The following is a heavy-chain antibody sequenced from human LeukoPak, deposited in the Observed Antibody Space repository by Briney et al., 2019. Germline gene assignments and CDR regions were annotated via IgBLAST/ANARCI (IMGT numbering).Heavy chain of an antibody. CDR2: IGTAGDP. Sequence: GGSLRLSCAASGFTFSSYDMHWVRRATGKGLEWVSAIGTAGDPYYPGSVKGRFTISRENAKNSLYLQMNSLRAGDTAVYYCARRNRVYGSGSDYGMDVWGKGTTVAVSS. D-gene: IGHD3-10*01. J-gene: IGHJ6*04. V-gene: IGHV3-13*05. CDR1: GFTFSSYD. CDR3: ARRNRVYGSGSDYGMDV.